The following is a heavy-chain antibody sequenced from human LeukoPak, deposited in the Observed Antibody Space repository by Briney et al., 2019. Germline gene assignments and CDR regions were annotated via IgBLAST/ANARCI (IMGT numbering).Heavy chain of an antibody. Sequence: GGSLRLSCAASGFTFSSYNMNWVRQAPGKGLEWVSSISSSSSYIYYADSVKGRFTISRDNAKNSVYLQMNSLRAEDTAVYYCARGRYSSRWFDYWGQGSLVTVSS. V-gene: IGHV3-21*01. D-gene: IGHD6-13*01. CDR3: ARGRYSSRWFDY. J-gene: IGHJ5*01. CDR2: ISSSSSYI. CDR1: GFTFSSYN.